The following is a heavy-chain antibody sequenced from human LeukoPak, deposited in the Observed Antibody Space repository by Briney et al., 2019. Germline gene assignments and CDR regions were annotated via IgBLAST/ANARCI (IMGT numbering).Heavy chain of an antibody. J-gene: IGHJ4*02. CDR3: ARGVEAGYCSSTSCYRYYFDY. CDR2: IYYSGST. V-gene: IGHV4-39*07. Sequence: SETLSLTCTVSGASISSSSYYWGWIRQPPGKGLEWIGSIYYSGSTYYNPSLKSRVTISVDTSKNQFSLKLSSVTAADTAVYYCARGVEAGYCSSTSCYRYYFDYWGQGTLVTVSS. CDR1: GASISSSSYY. D-gene: IGHD2-2*01.